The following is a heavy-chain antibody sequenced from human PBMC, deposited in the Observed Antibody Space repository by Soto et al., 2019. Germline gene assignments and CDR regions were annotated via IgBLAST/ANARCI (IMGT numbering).Heavy chain of an antibody. V-gene: IGHV4-31*03. CDR2: IYYSGST. Sequence: SETLSLTCTVSGGSISSGGYYWSWIRQHPGKGLEWIGYIYYSGSTYYNPSLKSRVTISVDTSKNQFSLQMSSLRGDDTAMYYCVKDVVFWPWGQGTLVTVSS. D-gene: IGHD2-15*01. CDR1: GGSISSGGYY. J-gene: IGHJ4*02. CDR3: VKDVVFWP.